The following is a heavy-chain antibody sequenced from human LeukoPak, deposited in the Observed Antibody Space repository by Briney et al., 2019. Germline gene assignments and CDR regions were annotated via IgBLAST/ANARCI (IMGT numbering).Heavy chain of an antibody. V-gene: IGHV3-49*03. CDR1: GFTFGDYA. CDR2: IRSKAYGGTT. CDR3: APVAATRPPDY. Sequence: GRSLRLSCTASGFTFGDYAMSWFRQAPGKGLEWVGFIRSKAYGGTTEYASSVKGRFTISRDDYKSIAYLQMNSLKTEDTAVYYCAPVAATRPPDYWGQGTLVTVSS. J-gene: IGHJ4*02. D-gene: IGHD2-15*01.